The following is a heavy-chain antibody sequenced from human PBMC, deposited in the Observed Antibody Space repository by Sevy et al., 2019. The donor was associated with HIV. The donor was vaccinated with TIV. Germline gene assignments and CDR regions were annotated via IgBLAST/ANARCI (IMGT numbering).Heavy chain of an antibody. D-gene: IGHD2-15*01. J-gene: IGHJ4*02. CDR3: ARAGGVVVVAATLHPFDY. Sequence: ASVKVSCKASGYTFTSYGISWVRQAPGQGLEWMGWISAYNGNTNYAQKLQGRVTMTTDTSTSTAYMELRSLGSDDTAVYYCARAGGVVVVAATLHPFDYWGQGTLVTVSS. CDR1: GYTFTSYG. V-gene: IGHV1-18*01. CDR2: ISAYNGNT.